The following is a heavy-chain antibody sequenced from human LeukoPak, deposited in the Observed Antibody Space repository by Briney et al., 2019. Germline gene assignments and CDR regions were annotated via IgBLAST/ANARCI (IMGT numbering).Heavy chain of an antibody. D-gene: IGHD6-19*01. CDR3: ARVGGGWYLDY. Sequence: GASVKVSCKASGYTFTSYAMHWVRQAPGQRLEWMGWINAGSGYTKYSQKFQVRVTITRDTSASTAYMELSSLRSEDTAVYYCARVGGGWYLDYWGQGTLVTVSS. J-gene: IGHJ4*02. CDR1: GYTFTSYA. V-gene: IGHV1-3*01. CDR2: INAGSGYT.